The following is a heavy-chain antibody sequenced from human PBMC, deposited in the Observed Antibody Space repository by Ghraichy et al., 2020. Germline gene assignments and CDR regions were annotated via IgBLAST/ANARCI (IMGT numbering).Heavy chain of an antibody. CDR2: ISPSGDDT. CDR1: GITFSIYS. J-gene: IGHJ4*02. V-gene: IGHV3-23*01. CDR3: TLGGGRPTLHLFH. Sequence: GGSLRLSCVVSGITFSIYSMTWVRQAPGKGLEWVSTISPSGDDTYHADSVKGRFTISRDNSKSTLYLQMNSLRVEDTAIYYCTLGGGRPTLHLFHWGQGSLVTVSS. D-gene: IGHD2/OR15-2a*01.